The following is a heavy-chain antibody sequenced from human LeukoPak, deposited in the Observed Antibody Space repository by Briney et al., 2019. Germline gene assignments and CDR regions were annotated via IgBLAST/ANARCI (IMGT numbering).Heavy chain of an antibody. J-gene: IGHJ4*02. CDR1: GYTFTSYY. V-gene: IGHV1-46*03. CDR3: ARDAGLVQSFDY. D-gene: IGHD6-19*01. Sequence: GASVKVSCKASGYTFTSYYTHWVRQAPGQGLEWMGIINPSGGSTSYAQKFQGRVTMTRDTSTSTVYMELSSLRSEDTAVYYCARDAGLVQSFDYWGQGTLVTVSS. CDR2: INPSGGST.